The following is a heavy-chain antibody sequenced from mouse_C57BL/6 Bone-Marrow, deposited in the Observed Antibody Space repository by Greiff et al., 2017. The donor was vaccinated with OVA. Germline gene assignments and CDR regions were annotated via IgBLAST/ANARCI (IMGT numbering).Heavy chain of an antibody. V-gene: IGHV1-19*01. CDR2: INPYNGGT. D-gene: IGHD1-1*01. Sequence: VKQSHGKSLEWIGVINPYNGGTSYNQKFKGKATLTVDKSSSTAYMELNSLTSEDSAVYYCARVGYYGSSNWFAYWGQGTLVTVSA. CDR3: ARVGYYGSSNWFAY. J-gene: IGHJ3*01.